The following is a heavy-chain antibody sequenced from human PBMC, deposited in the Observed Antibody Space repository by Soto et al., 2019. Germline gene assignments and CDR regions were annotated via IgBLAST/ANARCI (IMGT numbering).Heavy chain of an antibody. CDR3: AKEAGDH. Sequence: QLQLVQSGAEVKERGSSVKISCKTSGGTFNTYALTWVRQAPGQGLEWIGGIIPMFGIKNVAQRVQGRVTLNADDSMTTAYMEMTSLRSDDTAVYYCAKEAGDHRGQGTLVTVSS. J-gene: IGHJ4*02. CDR2: IIPMFGIK. CDR1: GGTFNTYA. V-gene: IGHV1-69*01. D-gene: IGHD3-10*01.